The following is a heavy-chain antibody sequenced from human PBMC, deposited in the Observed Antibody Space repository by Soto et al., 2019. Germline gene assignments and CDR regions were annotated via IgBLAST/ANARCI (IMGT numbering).Heavy chain of an antibody. Sequence: PSETLSLTCTVSGDSISSDSWSWIRQPPGKGLEWIGNIHYNGNTKYSPSLKSRVTMSVDTSKNHFSLKLISVTTADTAVYFCAREGNLGRWIQPLDSWGQGTLVSVSS. CDR3: AREGNLGRWIQPLDS. V-gene: IGHV4-59*01. D-gene: IGHD2-2*03. CDR2: IHYNGNT. CDR1: GDSISSDS. J-gene: IGHJ4*02.